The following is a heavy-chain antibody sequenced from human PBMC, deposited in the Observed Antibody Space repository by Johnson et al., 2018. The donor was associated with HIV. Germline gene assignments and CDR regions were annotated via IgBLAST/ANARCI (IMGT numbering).Heavy chain of an antibody. CDR2: SSYDGTNK. CDR3: AKDINWGGTAFDI. CDR1: GFTFSNYG. D-gene: IGHD7-27*01. V-gene: IGHV3-30*18. Sequence: QVQLVESGGGVVQPGGSLRLSCAASGFTFSNYGMHWVRQAPGKGLEWVAVSSYDGTNKYYAASVQGLFTISRDNSENTLYLQMNSLRAEDTAVYYCAKDINWGGTAFDIWGQGTMVTVSS. J-gene: IGHJ3*02.